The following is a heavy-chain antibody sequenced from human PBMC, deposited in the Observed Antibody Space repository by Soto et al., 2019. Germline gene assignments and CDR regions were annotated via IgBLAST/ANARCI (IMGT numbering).Heavy chain of an antibody. J-gene: IGHJ6*02. CDR1: GGSISSSSYY. Sequence: SETLSLTCTVSGGSISSSSYYWGWIRQPPGKGLEWIGSIYYSGSTYYNPSLKSRVTISVDTSKNQFSLKLSSVNAADTAVYYCARGSAGYYYYYYGMDVWGQGTTVTVSS. V-gene: IGHV4-39*01. CDR3: ARGSAGYYYYYYGMDV. CDR2: IYYSGST. D-gene: IGHD5-12*01.